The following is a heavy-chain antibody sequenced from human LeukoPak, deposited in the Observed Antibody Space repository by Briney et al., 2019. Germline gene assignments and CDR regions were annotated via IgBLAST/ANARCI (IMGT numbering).Heavy chain of an antibody. CDR3: ARGLGSVTTSVY. J-gene: IGHJ4*02. D-gene: IGHD4-11*01. V-gene: IGHV3-66*01. Sequence: GGSLRLSCAASGFTVSSSYMSWVRQAPGKGLEWVSLIYGGGTTYYADSVKGRFTISRDNSKNTLYLQMNSLRAEDTAVYYCARGLGSVTTSVYWGQGTLVTVSS. CDR1: GFTVSSSY. CDR2: IYGGGTT.